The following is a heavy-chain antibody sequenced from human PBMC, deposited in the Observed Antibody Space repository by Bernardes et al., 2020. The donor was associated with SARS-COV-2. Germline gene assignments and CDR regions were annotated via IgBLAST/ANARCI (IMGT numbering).Heavy chain of an antibody. CDR3: AKDGGLYGDYDA. CDR2: ISGSGGST. CDR1: GFTFSSYA. Sequence: GWSLRLSCAASGFTFSSYAMSWVRQAPGKGLEWVSAISGSGGSTYYADSVKGRFTISRDNSKNTLYLQMNSLRAEDTAVYYCAKDGGLYGDYDAWGQGTLVTVSS. J-gene: IGHJ5*02. V-gene: IGHV3-23*01. D-gene: IGHD4-17*01.